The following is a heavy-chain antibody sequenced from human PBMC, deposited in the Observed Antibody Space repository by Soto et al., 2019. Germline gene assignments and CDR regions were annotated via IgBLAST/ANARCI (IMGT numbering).Heavy chain of an antibody. D-gene: IGHD6-25*01. J-gene: IGHJ3*02. V-gene: IGHV3-48*02. Sequence: EVQLVESGGGLVQPGGSLRLSCAASGFTFSSYSMNWVRQAPGKGVEWVSYISSSSSTIYYADSVKGRFTISRDNAKNSLYLQMNSLRDEDTAVYYCARDGASVVQRLPLAFDIWGQGTMVTVSS. CDR1: GFTFSSYS. CDR2: ISSSSSTI. CDR3: ARDGASVVQRLPLAFDI.